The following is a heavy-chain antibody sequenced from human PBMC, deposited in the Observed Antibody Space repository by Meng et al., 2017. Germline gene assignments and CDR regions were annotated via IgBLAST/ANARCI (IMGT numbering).Heavy chain of an antibody. D-gene: IGHD3-22*01. J-gene: IGHJ4*02. CDR1: GGTCSSYA. CDR3: ARARGSSGYYAFDY. CDR2: IIPIFGTA. V-gene: IGHV1-69*14. Sequence: VLMVPLGAEVEKSGSAVKVSCKASGGTCSSYAISWVRQAPGQGLEWMGGIIPIFGTANYAQKFQGRVTITADKSTSTAYMELSSLRSEDTAVYYCARARGSSGYYAFDYWGQGTLVTVSS.